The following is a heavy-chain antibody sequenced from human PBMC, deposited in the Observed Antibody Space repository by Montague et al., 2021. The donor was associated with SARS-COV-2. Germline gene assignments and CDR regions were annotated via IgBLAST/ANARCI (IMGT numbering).Heavy chain of an antibody. CDR1: GGSISSDDYY. J-gene: IGHJ4*02. V-gene: IGHV4-30-4*08. D-gene: IGHD3-22*01. CDR3: ARGRDSSGHDN. Sequence: TLSLTCTVSGGSISSDDYYWSWIRQPPGKGLEWIGYIFYSGSAYYSLSLESRSTISIDTSKNQFSLRLTSVTAADTAVYYCARGRDSSGHDNWGQGNLVTVSS. CDR2: IFYSGSA.